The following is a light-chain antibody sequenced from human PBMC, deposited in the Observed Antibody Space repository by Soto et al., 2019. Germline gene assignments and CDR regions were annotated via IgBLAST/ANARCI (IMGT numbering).Light chain of an antibody. CDR1: SSDVGHPYNY. CDR3: SSYAGSNNLI. J-gene: IGLJ2*01. V-gene: IGLV2-14*01. CDR2: KVN. Sequence: QSALTQPASVSGSPGQSTTISCTGTSSDVGHPYNYVSWYQQYPGKAPKLLIFKVNNRPSGISGRFSGSKSGNTASLTISGLQAEDEGDYYCSSYAGSNNLIFGGGTQLTVL.